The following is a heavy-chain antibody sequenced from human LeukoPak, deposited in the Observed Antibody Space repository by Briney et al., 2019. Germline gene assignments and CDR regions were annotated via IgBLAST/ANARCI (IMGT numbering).Heavy chain of an antibody. Sequence: GASVKVSCKASGYTFTGYYMHWVRQAPGQGLEWMGWINPNSGGTNYAQKFQGRVTMTRDTSISTAYMELSRLRSDDTAVYYCARGPGYDSSGYYYRGKAFDIWGQGTMVTVSS. V-gene: IGHV1-2*02. D-gene: IGHD3-22*01. CDR3: ARGPGYDSSGYYYRGKAFDI. CDR2: INPNSGGT. CDR1: GYTFTGYY. J-gene: IGHJ3*02.